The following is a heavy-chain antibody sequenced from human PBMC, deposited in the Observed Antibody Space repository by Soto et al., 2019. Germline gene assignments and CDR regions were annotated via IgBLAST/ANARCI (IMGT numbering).Heavy chain of an antibody. CDR3: ARSLVNGTYEAFDI. J-gene: IGHJ3*02. CDR1: GYNFNRYW. CDR2: IYPGDSDT. D-gene: IGHD6-13*01. Sequence: EVYLAQSGAEVKKPGESLKISCKGSGYNFNRYWIGWVRQMPGKGLEWMGVIYPGDSDTRYSPSLQGQVTISADKSSSAAYWHWSSLQASDTATYYCARSLVNGTYEAFDIWVQGTMVTVSS. V-gene: IGHV5-51*03.